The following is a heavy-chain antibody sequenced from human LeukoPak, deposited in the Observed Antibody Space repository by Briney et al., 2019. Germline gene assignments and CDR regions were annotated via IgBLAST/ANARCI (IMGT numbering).Heavy chain of an antibody. J-gene: IGHJ4*02. Sequence: ASVKVSCKASGYTFTTYYMHWVRQAPGQGFEWMGIINPSGGSTNYARKFQGRVTMTRDTSTSTAYMQLSSLRSDDTAVYYCARDLGGSYQDYWGQGTLVTVSP. D-gene: IGHD1-26*01. V-gene: IGHV1-46*01. CDR1: GYTFTTYY. CDR3: ARDLGGSYQDY. CDR2: INPSGGST.